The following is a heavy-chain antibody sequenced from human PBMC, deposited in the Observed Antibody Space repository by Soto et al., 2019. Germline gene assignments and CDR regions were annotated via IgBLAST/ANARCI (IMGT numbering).Heavy chain of an antibody. J-gene: IGHJ4*02. D-gene: IGHD3-22*01. V-gene: IGHV4-31*03. CDR2: IYYSGST. CDR3: ARSGEDYYASSGFSFDY. CDR1: GGSISSGGYY. Sequence: SETLSLTCTVSGGSISSGGYYWSWIRQHPGKGLEWIGYIYYSGSTYYNPSLKSRVTISVDTSNNQFSLKLSSVTAADTAVYYCARSGEDYYASSGFSFDYWGPGTLVTVSS.